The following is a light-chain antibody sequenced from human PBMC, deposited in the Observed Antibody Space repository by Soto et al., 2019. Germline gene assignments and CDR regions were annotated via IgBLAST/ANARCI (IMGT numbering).Light chain of an antibody. J-gene: IGKJ1*01. CDR2: AAS. V-gene: IGKV1-27*01. CDR1: QGISNY. CDR3: QNYNSTPWK. Sequence: DIQMTQSPSSLSASVRDRVTITCRASQGISNYLAWYQQKPGKVPKLLIYAASTLQSGVPSRFSGSGSGTDFTLTISSLPPEDVASDYCQNYNSTPWKFGQGTKVEIK.